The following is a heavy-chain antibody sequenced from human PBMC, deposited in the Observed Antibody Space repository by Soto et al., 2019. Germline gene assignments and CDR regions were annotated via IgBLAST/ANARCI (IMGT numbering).Heavy chain of an antibody. CDR1: GFTFSSYV. D-gene: IGHD2-21*02. J-gene: IGHJ1*01. CDR3: ARDSGGDYPDF. Sequence: QVQLVASGGGVVQPGTSLRVSCAASGFTFSSYVMHWVRQAPGKGLEWVAVICFDGSNKYYSDSVRGRFTISRDNSKNTLYLQMNNLRADDTAVYFCARDSGGDYPDFWGQGTLVTVSS. V-gene: IGHV3-33*01. CDR2: ICFDGSNK.